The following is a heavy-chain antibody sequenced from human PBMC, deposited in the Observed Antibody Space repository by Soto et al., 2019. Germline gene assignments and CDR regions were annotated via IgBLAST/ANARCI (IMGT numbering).Heavy chain of an antibody. CDR3: ARAGHRWFGELSLIVGMDV. V-gene: IGHV4-30-2*01. J-gene: IGHJ6*02. Sequence: QLQLQESGSGLVKPSQTLSLTCAVSGGSISSGGYSWSWIRQPPGKGLEWIGYIYHSGSTYYNPSLKSRVTISVDRSKNQFSLKLSSVTAADTAVYYCARAGHRWFGELSLIVGMDVWGQGTMVTVSS. D-gene: IGHD3-10*01. CDR2: IYHSGST. CDR1: GGSISSGGYS.